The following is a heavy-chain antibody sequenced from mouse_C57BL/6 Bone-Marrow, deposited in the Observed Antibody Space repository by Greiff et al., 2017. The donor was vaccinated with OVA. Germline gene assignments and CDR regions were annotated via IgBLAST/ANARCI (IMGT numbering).Heavy chain of an antibody. V-gene: IGHV10-1*01. D-gene: IGHD2-1*01. J-gene: IGHJ1*03. CDR2: IRSKSNNYAT. Sequence: EVQLVESGGGLVQPKGSLKLSCAASGFSFNTYAMNWVRQAPGKGLEWVARIRSKSNNYATYYADSVKDRFTISRDDSESMLYLQMNNLKTEDTAMYYCVREGIYYGNYYWYFDVWGTGTTVTVSS. CDR3: VREGIYYGNYYWYFDV. CDR1: GFSFNTYA.